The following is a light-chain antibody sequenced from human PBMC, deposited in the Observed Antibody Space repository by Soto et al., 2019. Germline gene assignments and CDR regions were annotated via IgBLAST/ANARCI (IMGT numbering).Light chain of an antibody. J-gene: IGKJ2*01. V-gene: IGKV3-20*01. CDR2: DAS. CDR3: QQYGASPVT. Sequence: VLTQSPVTLSLSPGEGATLSCRASQSVTSSNLAWYQQKPGQAPRLLIYDASIRASGIPDRFSGSGSGTDFILTISRLEPEDFALYYCQQYGASPVTIGQGTKLEIK. CDR1: QSVTSSN.